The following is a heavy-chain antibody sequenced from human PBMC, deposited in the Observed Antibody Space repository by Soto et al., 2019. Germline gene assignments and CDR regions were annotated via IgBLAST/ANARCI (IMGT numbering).Heavy chain of an antibody. CDR2: IYYSGST. CDR3: ARAGGDSSSWYYFDY. CDR1: GGSISSGGYY. D-gene: IGHD6-13*01. J-gene: IGHJ4*02. Sequence: SETLSLTCTVSGGSISSGGYYWSWIRQHPGKGLEWIGYIYYSGSTYYNPSLKSRVTISVDTSKNQFSLKLSSVTAADTAVYYCARAGGDSSSWYYFDYWGQGTLVTVFS. V-gene: IGHV4-31*03.